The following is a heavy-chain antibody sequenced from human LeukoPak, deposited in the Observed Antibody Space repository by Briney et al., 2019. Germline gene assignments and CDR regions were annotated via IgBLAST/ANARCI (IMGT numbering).Heavy chain of an antibody. Sequence: ASVKVSCKASGYTLTSYYMHWVRQAPGQGLEWMAIISPSGGSTFYAQKFQGRVTMTRDMSTSTVYMELSSLRSEDTAVYYCATLPYYYDSSGYYQTPDYWGQGTLVTVSS. CDR2: ISPSGGST. D-gene: IGHD3-22*01. J-gene: IGHJ4*02. CDR1: GYTLTSYY. V-gene: IGHV1-46*01. CDR3: ATLPYYYDSSGYYQTPDY.